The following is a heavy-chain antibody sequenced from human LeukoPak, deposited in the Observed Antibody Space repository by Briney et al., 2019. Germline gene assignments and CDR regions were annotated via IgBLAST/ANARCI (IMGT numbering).Heavy chain of an antibody. CDR3: ARHAFQDIVSGYPHFDY. V-gene: IGHV4-39*01. CDR2: MYFGGNT. D-gene: IGHD3-9*01. J-gene: IGHJ4*02. CDR1: DGSFSSRSYY. Sequence: SETLSLTCIVSDGSFSSRSYYWGWIRQPPGRGLEWIGCMYFGGNTYYNPSLKSRVTVSADPSKNQIFLQLSSVTAADTAVYYCARHAFQDIVSGYPHFDYWGQGNVVTVSS.